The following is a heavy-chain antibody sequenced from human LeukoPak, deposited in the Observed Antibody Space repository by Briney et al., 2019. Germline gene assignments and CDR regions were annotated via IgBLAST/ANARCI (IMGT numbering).Heavy chain of an antibody. CDR3: AAESSAWSAFDI. V-gene: IGHV3-74*01. CDR2: TDRDGKST. J-gene: IGHJ3*02. D-gene: IGHD6-19*01. Sequence: GGSLRLSCAASGLTFSSHWMFWVRQAPGKGLVWVSQTDRDGKSTGYADSVKGRFTISRDNAKNTVYLQMNSLTAEDTAVYYCAAESSAWSAFDIWGQGTMVTVSA. CDR1: GLTFSSHW.